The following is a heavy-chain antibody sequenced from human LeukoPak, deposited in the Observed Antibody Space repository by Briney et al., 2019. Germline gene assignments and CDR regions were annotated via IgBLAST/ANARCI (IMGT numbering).Heavy chain of an antibody. V-gene: IGHV3-7*01. D-gene: IGHD3-10*01. CDR2: IKQDGSEI. Sequence: GGSLRLSCAASGFIFSNYWMGWVRQAPGKGLEWVANIKQDGSEIYYVDSVKGRFTISRDTAKDSLYLQMNSLRAEDTAVYYCARDMVRGVTQPYYYYGMDVWGQGTTVTVSS. CDR1: GFIFSNYW. CDR3: ARDMVRGVTQPYYYYGMDV. J-gene: IGHJ6*02.